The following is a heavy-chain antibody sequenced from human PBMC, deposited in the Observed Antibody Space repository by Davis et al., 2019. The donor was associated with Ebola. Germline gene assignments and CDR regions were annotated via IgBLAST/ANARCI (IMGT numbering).Heavy chain of an antibody. V-gene: IGHV4-34*01. J-gene: IGHJ5*02. Sequence: PSETLSLTCAVYGGSFSGYYWSWIRQPPGKGLEWIGEINHSGSTNYNPSLKSRVTISVDTSKNQFSLKLSSVTAADTAVYYCARESNYGWFDPWGQGTLVTVSS. CDR1: GGSFSGYY. D-gene: IGHD4-11*01. CDR2: INHSGST. CDR3: ARESNYGWFDP.